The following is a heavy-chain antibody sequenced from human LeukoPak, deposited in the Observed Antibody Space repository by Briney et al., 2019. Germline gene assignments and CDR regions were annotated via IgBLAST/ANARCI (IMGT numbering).Heavy chain of an antibody. J-gene: IGHJ3*02. V-gene: IGHV4-39*07. CDR2: INHSGST. CDR3: ARVRRTDAFDI. CDR1: GGSISSSSYY. Sequence: PSETLSLTCTVSGGSISSSSYYWSWIRQPPGKGLEWIGEINHSGSTNYNPSLKSRVTISVDTSKNQFSLKLSSVTAADTAVYYCARVRRTDAFDIWGQGTMVTVSS.